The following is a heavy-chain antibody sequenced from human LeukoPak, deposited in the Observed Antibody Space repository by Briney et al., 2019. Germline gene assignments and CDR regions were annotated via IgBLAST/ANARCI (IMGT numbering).Heavy chain of an antibody. J-gene: IGHJ4*02. CDR1: GGSISSYY. D-gene: IGHD2-2*01. Sequence: SETLSLTCTVSGGSISSYYWSWIRQPPGKGLEWNGYIYYSGSTNYNPSLKSRVTISVDTSKNQFSLKLSSVTAADTAVYYCARGSSTSCWAFGYWGQGTLVTVSS. V-gene: IGHV4-59*01. CDR2: IYYSGST. CDR3: ARGSSTSCWAFGY.